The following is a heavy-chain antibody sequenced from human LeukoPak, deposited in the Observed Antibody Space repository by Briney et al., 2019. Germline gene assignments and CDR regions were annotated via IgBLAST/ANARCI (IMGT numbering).Heavy chain of an antibody. CDR2: INPNSGGT. D-gene: IGHD4-17*01. CDR1: GYTFTGYY. CDR3: ARGEKSYGDYRWVEGY. J-gene: IGHJ4*02. V-gene: IGHV1-2*02. Sequence: GASVKVSCKASGYTFTGYYMHWVRQAPGQGLEWMGWINPNSGGTNYAQKFQGRVTMTRDTSISTAYMELSRLRSDDTAVYYCARGEKSYGDYRWVEGYWGQGTLVTVSS.